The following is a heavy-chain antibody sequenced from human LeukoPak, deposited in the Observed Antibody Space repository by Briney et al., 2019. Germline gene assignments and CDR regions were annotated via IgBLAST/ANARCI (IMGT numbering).Heavy chain of an antibody. Sequence: ASVKVSCKASGYTFTGYYIHWVRQAPGQGLEWMGWINPNSGGTKYAQKFQGRVTMTRDTSISTAYMELSRLTSDDTAVYYCARDCAAVVIKGNYSDPWGQGTLVTVSS. CDR1: GYTFTGYY. CDR3: ARDCAAVVIKGNYSDP. D-gene: IGHD3-22*01. J-gene: IGHJ5*02. V-gene: IGHV1-2*02. CDR2: INPNSGGT.